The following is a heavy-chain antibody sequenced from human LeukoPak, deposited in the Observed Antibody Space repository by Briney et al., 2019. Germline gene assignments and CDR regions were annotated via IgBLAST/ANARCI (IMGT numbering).Heavy chain of an antibody. J-gene: IGHJ6*03. CDR2: IYTSGST. Sequence: SQTLSLTCTVSGGSISSGSYYWSWIRQPAGKGLEWIGRIYTSGSTNYNPSLKSRVTMSVDTSKNQFSLKLSSVTAADTAVYYCARDIATPNDYYYYMDVWGKGTTVTVSS. D-gene: IGHD1-26*01. CDR3: ARDIATPNDYYYYMDV. CDR1: GGSISSGSYY. V-gene: IGHV4-61*02.